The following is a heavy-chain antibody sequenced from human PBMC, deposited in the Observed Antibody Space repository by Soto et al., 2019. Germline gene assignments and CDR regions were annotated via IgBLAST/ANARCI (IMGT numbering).Heavy chain of an antibody. CDR1: GFTFSSYA. Sequence: QVQLVESGGGVVQPGRSLRLSCAASGFTFSSYAMHWVRQAPGKGLEWVAVISYDGSNKYYADSVKGRFTISRDNSKNTLYLQMNSLRAEDTAVYYCARDISNYYYYGMDVWGQRTTVTVSS. J-gene: IGHJ6*02. V-gene: IGHV3-30-3*01. CDR3: ARDISNYYYYGMDV. CDR2: ISYDGSNK. D-gene: IGHD4-4*01.